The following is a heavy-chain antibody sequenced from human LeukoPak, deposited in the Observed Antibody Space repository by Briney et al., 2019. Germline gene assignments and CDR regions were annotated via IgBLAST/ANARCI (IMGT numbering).Heavy chain of an antibody. CDR1: GFTFSSYG. V-gene: IGHV3-33*01. CDR3: ARDAQEDFDY. CDR2: IWYDGSNK. J-gene: IGHJ4*02. Sequence: PGRSLRLSCAASGFTFSSYGMHWVRQAPGKGLEWVAVIWYDGSNKYYADSVKGRFTITRDNSKNTLYLQMNSLRAEDTAVYYCARDAQEDFDYWGQGTLVTVSS.